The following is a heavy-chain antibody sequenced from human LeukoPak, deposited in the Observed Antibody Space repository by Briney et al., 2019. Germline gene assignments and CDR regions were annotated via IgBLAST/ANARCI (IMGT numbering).Heavy chain of an antibody. CDR3: AKGSGSYSYFDY. CDR1: GFTVSSNY. J-gene: IGHJ4*02. V-gene: IGHV3-23*01. CDR2: ISGSGGST. D-gene: IGHD1-26*01. Sequence: GGSLRLSCAASGFTVSSNYMSWVRQAPGKGLEWVSAISGSGGSTYYADSVKGRFTISRDNSKNTLYLQMNSLRAEDTAVYYCAKGSGSYSYFDYWGQGTLVTVSS.